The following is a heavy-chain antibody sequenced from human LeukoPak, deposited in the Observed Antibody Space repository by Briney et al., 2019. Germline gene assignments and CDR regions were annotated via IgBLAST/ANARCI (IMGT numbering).Heavy chain of an antibody. CDR2: SYYSGST. CDR3: ARPQYYYDSSGYYDAFDI. V-gene: IGHV4-39*01. J-gene: IGHJ3*02. D-gene: IGHD3-22*01. Sequence: SETLSLTCTVSGGSISSSSYYWGWIRQPPGKGLERIGSSYYSGSTYYNPPLKSRVTIYVYTSKNQFSPKLSSVTAADTAVYYCARPQYYYDSSGYYDAFDIWGQGTMVTVSS. CDR1: GGSISSSSYY.